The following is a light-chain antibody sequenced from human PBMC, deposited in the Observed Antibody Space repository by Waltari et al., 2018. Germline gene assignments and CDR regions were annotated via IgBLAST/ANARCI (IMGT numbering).Light chain of an antibody. CDR2: GTN. Sequence: QSVLTQPPSVSGAPGQRVTISCTGSSPNIGADYDVHWYQQLPGTAPKLLIYGTNDRPSGVPDRFLGSKSGTSASLAITGLQAEDEADYFCQSYDSSLSDSYVFGTGTKVTVL. J-gene: IGLJ1*01. CDR1: SPNIGADYD. CDR3: QSYDSSLSDSYV. V-gene: IGLV1-40*01.